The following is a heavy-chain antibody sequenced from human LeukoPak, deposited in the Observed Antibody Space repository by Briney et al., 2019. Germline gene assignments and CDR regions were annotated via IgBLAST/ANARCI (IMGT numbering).Heavy chain of an antibody. J-gene: IGHJ6*03. V-gene: IGHV4-59*01. CDR1: GGSISSYY. CDR2: IYYSGST. CDR3: ARETSQKGAHYMDV. Sequence: PSETLSLTCTVSGGSISSYYWSWIRQPPGKGLEWIGYIYYSGSTNYKSSLKSRVTISVDTSKNQFSLKLSSVTAADTAVYYCARETSQKGAHYMDVWGKGTTVTISS. D-gene: IGHD3-16*01.